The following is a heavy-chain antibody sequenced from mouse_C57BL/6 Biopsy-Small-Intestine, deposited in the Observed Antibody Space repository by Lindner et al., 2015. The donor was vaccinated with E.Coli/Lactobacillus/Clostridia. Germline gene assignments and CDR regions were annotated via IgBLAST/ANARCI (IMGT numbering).Heavy chain of an antibody. D-gene: IGHD1-1*01. J-gene: IGHJ4*01. CDR3: ARWNYYGSSPYYAMDF. Sequence: MQLQESGAELMKPGASVKLSCKATGYSFTGYWIEWVKQRPGHGLEWIGEILPGSGSPNYNEKFKGKATFTADTSSNTAYMQLSSLTTEDSAIYYCARWNYYGSSPYYAMDFWGQGTSVTVSS. CDR1: GYSFTGYW. V-gene: IGHV1-9*01. CDR2: ILPGSGSP.